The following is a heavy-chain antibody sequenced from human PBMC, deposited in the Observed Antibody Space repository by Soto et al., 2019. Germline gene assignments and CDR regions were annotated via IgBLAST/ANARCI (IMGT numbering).Heavy chain of an antibody. Sequence: QVQLVQSGAEVKKPGSSVKVSCKASGGTFSSYAISWVRQAPGQGLEWMGGIIPIFGTANYAQKFQGRVTITADESTSTAYMELSSLRSEDTAVYYCARDSHRVVEMADHYFDYWGQGTLVTVSS. CDR3: ARDSHRVVEMADHYFDY. J-gene: IGHJ4*02. D-gene: IGHD2-15*01. CDR1: GGTFSSYA. V-gene: IGHV1-69*12. CDR2: IIPIFGTA.